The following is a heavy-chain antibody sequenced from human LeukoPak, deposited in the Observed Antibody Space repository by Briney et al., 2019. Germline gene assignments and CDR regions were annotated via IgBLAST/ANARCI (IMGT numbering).Heavy chain of an antibody. J-gene: IGHJ5*02. D-gene: IGHD6-6*01. V-gene: IGHV4-34*01. CDR2: INHSGST. Sequence: SETLSLTCAVYGGSFSGYYWSWIRQPPGKGLEWIGEINHSGSTNYNPSLKSRVTISVDTSKNQFSLKLSSVTAADTAVYYCARRRSSSSQWFDPWGQGTLVTVPS. CDR3: ARRRSSSSQWFDP. CDR1: GGSFSGYY.